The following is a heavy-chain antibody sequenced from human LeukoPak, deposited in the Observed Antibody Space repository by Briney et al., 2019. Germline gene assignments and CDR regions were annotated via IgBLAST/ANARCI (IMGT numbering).Heavy chain of an antibody. Sequence: ASVKVSCKASGGTFSSYAISWVRQAPGQGLEWMGIINPSGGSTSYAQKFQGRVTMTRDMSTSTVYMELSSLRSEDTAVYYCARAVAGNWFDPWGQGTLVTVSS. D-gene: IGHD6-19*01. J-gene: IGHJ5*02. CDR3: ARAVAGNWFDP. V-gene: IGHV1-46*01. CDR2: INPSGGST. CDR1: GGTFSSYA.